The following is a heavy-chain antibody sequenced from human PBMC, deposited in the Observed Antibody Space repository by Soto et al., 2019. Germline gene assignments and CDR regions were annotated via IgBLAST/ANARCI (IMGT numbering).Heavy chain of an antibody. CDR3: ASVPIPLGFAEPKYYYYCMNV. J-gene: IGHJ6*02. CDR2: NSPIFGTA. Sequence: QVQLVQSGAEVKKPGSSVKVSCKASGGTFSSYAISWVRQAPGQGLEWMGGNSPIFGTANSAQKFEGRVPITADESASTTYMELSRLRSEDTAVYYCASVPIPLGFAEPKYYYYCMNVWGQLTTVTVSS. CDR1: GGTFSSYA. D-gene: IGHD3-10*01. V-gene: IGHV1-69*01.